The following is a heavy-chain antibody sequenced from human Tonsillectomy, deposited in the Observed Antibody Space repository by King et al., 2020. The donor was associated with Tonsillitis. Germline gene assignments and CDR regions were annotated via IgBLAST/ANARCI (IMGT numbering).Heavy chain of an antibody. CDR3: ASATTDFDLLLNPWFDT. V-gene: IGHV4-30-2*01. CDR2: MFYSGSA. J-gene: IGHJ5*01. Sequence: QLQESGSRLVMPSQTMYLTCTVSGGSISSGTYSWGWIRQRPGKGLEWIGYMFYSGSAYYNTSFQSRVTLSVDRYKNQFSLKVKSVTAADTAMCYCASATTDFDLLLNPWFDTWGQGTLVTVSS. CDR1: GGSISSGTYS. D-gene: IGHD3-9*01.